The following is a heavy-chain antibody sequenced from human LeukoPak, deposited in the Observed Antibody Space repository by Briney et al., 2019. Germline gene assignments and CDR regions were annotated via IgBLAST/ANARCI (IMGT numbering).Heavy chain of an antibody. J-gene: IGHJ4*02. D-gene: IGHD3-22*01. V-gene: IGHV1-46*01. CDR2: INPSGGST. CDR3: ARVASYDSSAYYGY. Sequence: ASVKVSCKTSGYTFINYYMHWVRQAPGQGLEWMGIINPSGGSTRYAQKFQGRVTMTRDTSTSTVYMELSGLTSEDTAVYYCARVASYDSSAYYGYWGQGTLVTVSS. CDR1: GYTFINYY.